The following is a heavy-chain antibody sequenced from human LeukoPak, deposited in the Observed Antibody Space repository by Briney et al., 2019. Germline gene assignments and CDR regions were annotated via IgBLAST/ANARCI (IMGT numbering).Heavy chain of an antibody. Sequence: PGGSLRLSCAASGFTFSSYAMSWVRQAPGKGLEWVSAISGSGGSTYYADSVKGRFTISRDNSKNTLYLQMNSLRAEDTAVYYCAKAWIFGVAPTPQYYFDYWGQGTLVTVSS. V-gene: IGHV3-23*01. J-gene: IGHJ4*02. CDR3: AKAWIFGVAPTPQYYFDY. CDR1: GFTFSSYA. D-gene: IGHD3-3*01. CDR2: ISGSGGST.